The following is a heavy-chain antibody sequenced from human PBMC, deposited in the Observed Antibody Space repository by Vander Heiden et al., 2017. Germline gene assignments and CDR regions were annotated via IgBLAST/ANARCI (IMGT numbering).Heavy chain of an antibody. D-gene: IGHD3-22*01. J-gene: IGHJ4*02. Sequence: EVQLVESGGGLVKPGGSLRLSCAASGFTFSSYSMNWVLQAPGKGLEWVSSISSSSSYIYYADSVKGRFTISRDNAKNSLYLQMNSLRAEDTAVYYCARDLGYYYDSSGYYVGWGQGTLVTVSS. CDR2: ISSSSSYI. CDR1: GFTFSSYS. CDR3: ARDLGYYYDSSGYYVG. V-gene: IGHV3-21*01.